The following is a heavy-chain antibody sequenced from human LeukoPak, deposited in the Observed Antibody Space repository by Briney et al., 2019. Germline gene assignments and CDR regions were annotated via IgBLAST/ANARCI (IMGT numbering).Heavy chain of an antibody. CDR1: GGSISSGSYY. J-gene: IGHJ3*02. CDR3: ARDSEVDLLATFDI. V-gene: IGHV4-61*02. CDR2: IYTSGST. D-gene: IGHD3-3*02. Sequence: PSETLSLTCTVSGGSISSGSYYWSWIRQPAGKGLEWIGRIYTSGSTNYNPSLKSRVTISVDTSKNQFSLKLSSVTAADTAVYYCARDSEVDLLATFDIWGQGTMVAVSS.